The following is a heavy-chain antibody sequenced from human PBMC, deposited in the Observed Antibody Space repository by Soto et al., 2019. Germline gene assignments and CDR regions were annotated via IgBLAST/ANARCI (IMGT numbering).Heavy chain of an antibody. D-gene: IGHD5-12*01. CDR2: SRNKVNSYTT. CDR3: AVDLLGTGSD. V-gene: IGHV3-72*01. Sequence: EVQVVESGGGLVQPGGSLRLSCAVSGFTLSDHYVDWVRQAPGKGLEWIGRSRNKVNSYTTEYDASVKGRFTISRDDSKNALYLEMNSLKTEDKAVYYCAVDLLGTGSDWCQGTLVTVSS. CDR1: GFTLSDHY. J-gene: IGHJ4*02.